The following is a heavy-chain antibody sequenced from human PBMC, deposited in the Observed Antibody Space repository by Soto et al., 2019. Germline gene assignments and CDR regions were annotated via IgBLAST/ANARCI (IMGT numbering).Heavy chain of an antibody. Sequence: EVQLVESGGGLVKPGGSLRLSCVVSGFTFSNAWMTWVRQAPGKGLEWVGRIKSRIDGETREYAAPVKDRFTISRDDSKNTVYLQVTGLKTEDTAIYYCTADVPTQGVGEFDYWGQGTLIAVSS. CDR2: IKSRIDGETR. V-gene: IGHV3-15*01. CDR1: GFTFSNAW. J-gene: IGHJ4*02. CDR3: TADVPTQGVGEFDY. D-gene: IGHD3-10*01.